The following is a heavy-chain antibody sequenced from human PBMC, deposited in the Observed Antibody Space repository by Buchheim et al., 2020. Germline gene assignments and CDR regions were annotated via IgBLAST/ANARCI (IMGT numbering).Heavy chain of an antibody. Sequence: EVQLVESGGGLVKPGGSLRLSCAASGFTFSSYSMNWVRQAPGKGLEWVSSISSSSSYIYYADSVKGRFTFSSENAKTSLYLQMNSLRAEDTAVYYCQYEIRIAARRGFDYWGQGTL. D-gene: IGHD6-6*01. V-gene: IGHV3-21*01. CDR1: GFTFSSYS. CDR3: QYEIRIAARRGFDY. CDR2: ISSSSSYI. J-gene: IGHJ4*02.